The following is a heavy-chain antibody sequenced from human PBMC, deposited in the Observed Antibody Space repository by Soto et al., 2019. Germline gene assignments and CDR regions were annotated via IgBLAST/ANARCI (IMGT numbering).Heavy chain of an antibody. CDR3: ARKLSNIWAS. CDR2: IKPGTSDI. D-gene: IGHD3-16*01. J-gene: IGHJ5*02. CDR1: GYKFGSAW. Sequence: PGESLKISCKAFGYKFGSAWIGWVRQMPGKGLEWMGIIKPGTSDIRYSPSCRGHVTISADEAVSTAYLQWSSLTAQEIVMWYCARKLSNIWASWGQGPRVTAS. V-gene: IGHV5-51*01.